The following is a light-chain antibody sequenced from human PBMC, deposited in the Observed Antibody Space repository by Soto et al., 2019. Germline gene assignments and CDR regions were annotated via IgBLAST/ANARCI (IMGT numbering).Light chain of an antibody. CDR2: KAS. CDR1: QSISSC. J-gene: IGKJ1*01. Sequence: DIQMTQSPSTLSASVGDRVTITSRASQSISSCLAWYQQKSWKAPKLLIYKASSLESGVPSRFSGIGSGTEFTLTMGSLQSDDFASVYCRQYNSYARTFGQGTKVETK. V-gene: IGKV1-5*03. CDR3: RQYNSYART.